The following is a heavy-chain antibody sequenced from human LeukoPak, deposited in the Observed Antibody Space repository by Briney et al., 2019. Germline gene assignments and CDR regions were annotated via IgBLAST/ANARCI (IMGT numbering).Heavy chain of an antibody. CDR3: ARGADYFERSGPRYWYFDL. D-gene: IGHD3-22*01. CDR1: GGTFSNYA. Sequence: GASVKVSCKASGGTFSNYAISWVRQAPGRGLEWMGGLIPLSGTTNYAQKFQGSATITTDESTSTAYMGLSSLRSEDTAVYYCARGADYFERSGPRYWYFDLWGRGTLVTVSS. V-gene: IGHV1-69*05. J-gene: IGHJ2*01. CDR2: LIPLSGTT.